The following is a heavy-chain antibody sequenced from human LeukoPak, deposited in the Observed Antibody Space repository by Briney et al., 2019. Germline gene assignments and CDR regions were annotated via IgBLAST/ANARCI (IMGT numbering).Heavy chain of an antibody. Sequence: GGSLRLSCAASGFTLSSYWMHWVRQAPGKGLVWVSRISSDGTITNYADSVKGRFTISRDNAKNTLDLQMNSLRVEDTAVYYCARFSPPPTWGQGTLVTVSS. CDR2: ISSDGTIT. CDR3: ARFSPPPT. V-gene: IGHV3-74*01. CDR1: GFTLSSYW. J-gene: IGHJ4*02.